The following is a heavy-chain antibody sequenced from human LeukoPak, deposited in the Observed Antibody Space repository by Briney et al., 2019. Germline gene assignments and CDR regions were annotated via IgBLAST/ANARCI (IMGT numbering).Heavy chain of an antibody. D-gene: IGHD2-21*01. Sequence: APVKVSCKPSGYTFTGYYLHWVRQAPGQGLEWMGWMNPNSGGTKSAQTFQGRVTMTRDTSISTAYMELSSLISDDTAVYFCARGGGIQSCGGKTCFRGFVYWGQGTLVTVSS. CDR2: MNPNSGGT. CDR3: ARGGGIQSCGGKTCFRGFVY. V-gene: IGHV1-2*02. J-gene: IGHJ4*02. CDR1: GYTFTGYY.